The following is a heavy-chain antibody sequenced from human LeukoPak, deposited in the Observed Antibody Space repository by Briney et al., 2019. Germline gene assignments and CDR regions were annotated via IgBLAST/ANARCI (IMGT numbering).Heavy chain of an antibody. CDR3: ARADSSTWHDAFDI. Sequence: GGSLRLSCAASGFTFSGYGMHWVRQAPGKGLEWVAVIAYDGSNKFYADSVKGRFTISRDNSKNTLYLQMNSLRAEDTAVYYCARADSSTWHDAFDIWGQGKMVTVSS. CDR1: GFTFSGYG. D-gene: IGHD6-13*01. J-gene: IGHJ3*02. CDR2: IAYDGSNK. V-gene: IGHV3-30*19.